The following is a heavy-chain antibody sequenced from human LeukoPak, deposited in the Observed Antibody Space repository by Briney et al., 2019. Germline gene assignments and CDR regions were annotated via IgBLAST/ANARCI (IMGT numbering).Heavy chain of an antibody. CDR3: ARTFGGVIGTQYPYWYFDL. CDR2: IYYSGST. J-gene: IGHJ2*01. V-gene: IGHV4-30-4*01. CDR1: GGSISSGDYS. Sequence: SETLSLTCTVSGGSISSGDYSWSWIRQPPGKGLEWIGYIYYSGSTYYNPSLKSRVTISVDTSKNQFSLKLSSVTAADTAVYYCARTFGGVIGTQYPYWYFDLWGRGTLVTVSS. D-gene: IGHD3-16*02.